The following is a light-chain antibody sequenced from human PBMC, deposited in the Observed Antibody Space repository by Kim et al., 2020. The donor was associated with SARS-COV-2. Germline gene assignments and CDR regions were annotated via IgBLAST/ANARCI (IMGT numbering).Light chain of an antibody. CDR2: GKN. Sequence: SSELTQDPVVSVALGQTVKITCRGDSLRRFYASWYQQRPGQAPLLVFYGKNDRPSGVPERLSGSASGNTASLTITGAQAEDEANYYCSSRDSNSHVVFGGGTQLTVL. J-gene: IGLJ2*01. V-gene: IGLV3-19*01. CDR3: SSRDSNSHVV. CDR1: SLRRFY.